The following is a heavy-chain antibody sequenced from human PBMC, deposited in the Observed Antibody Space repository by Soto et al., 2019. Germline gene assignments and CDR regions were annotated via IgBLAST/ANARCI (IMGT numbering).Heavy chain of an antibody. D-gene: IGHD3-22*01. CDR2: VTSDGSNK. CDR1: GFTFSTYA. CDR3: GRITLKTSVDTFDF. J-gene: IGHJ3*01. Sequence: QVQLVESGGGVVQPGRSLRLSCAASGFTFSTYALHWVRQAPGKGLEWVATVTSDGSNKYHADSVEGRFTISRDDSKNTLYLQLNILRAEDTAVYYCGRITLKTSVDTFDFWGQGTMVTVSS. V-gene: IGHV3-30-3*01.